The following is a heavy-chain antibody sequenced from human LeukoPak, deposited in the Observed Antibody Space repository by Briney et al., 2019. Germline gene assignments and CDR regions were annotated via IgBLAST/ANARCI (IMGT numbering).Heavy chain of an antibody. CDR3: GSSVSGSSCWALDY. CDR1: GYTFIGYY. J-gene: IGHJ4*02. D-gene: IGHD6-19*01. Sequence: ASVKVSCKASGYTFIGYYMHWVRQAPGQGLEWMGWINPNTGGTDFAQKFQGRVTMTRDTSISTAYMELSSLISDDTAVYYCGSSVSGSSCWALDYWGQGTLVTVSS. CDR2: INPNTGGT. V-gene: IGHV1-2*02.